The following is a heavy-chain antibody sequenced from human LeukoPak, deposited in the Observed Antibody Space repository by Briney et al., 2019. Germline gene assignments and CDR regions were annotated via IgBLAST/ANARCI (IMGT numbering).Heavy chain of an antibody. CDR1: GGSISSSSYY. CDR2: IYYSGST. J-gene: IGHJ5*02. Sequence: PSETLSLTCTVSGGSISSSSYYWGWIRQPPGKGLEWIGSIYYSGSTYYNPSLKSRVTISVDTSKNQFSLKLSSVTAADTAVYYCARGRTHWGTGNWFDPWGQGTLVTVSS. V-gene: IGHV4-39*01. D-gene: IGHD7-27*01. CDR3: ARGRTHWGTGNWFDP.